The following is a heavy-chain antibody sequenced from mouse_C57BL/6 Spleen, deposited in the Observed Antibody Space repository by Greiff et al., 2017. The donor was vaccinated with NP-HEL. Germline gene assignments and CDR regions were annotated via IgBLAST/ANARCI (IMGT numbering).Heavy chain of an antibody. CDR2: IWSGGST. Sequence: VQVVESGPGLVQPSQSLSITCTVSGFSLTSYGVHWVRQPPGKGLEGLGVIWSGGSTDYNAAFISRLSISKDNSKSQVFFKMNSLQADDTAIYYCAKQDYSNYPFAYWGQGTLVTVSA. CDR1: GFSLTSYG. CDR3: AKQDYSNYPFAY. V-gene: IGHV2-4*01. J-gene: IGHJ3*01. D-gene: IGHD2-5*01.